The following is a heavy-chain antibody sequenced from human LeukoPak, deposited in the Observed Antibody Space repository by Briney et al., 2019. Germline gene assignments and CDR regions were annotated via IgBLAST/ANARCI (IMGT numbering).Heavy chain of an antibody. CDR3: ARERSPWWVVAGTAGSDFDY. J-gene: IGHJ4*02. CDR1: GYTFTSYG. CDR2: ISAYNGNT. D-gene: IGHD6-19*01. V-gene: IGHV1-18*01. Sequence: ASVKVSCKASGYTFTSYGISWVRQAPGQGLEWMGWISAYNGNTNYAQKLQGRVTMTTDTSTSTAYMELRSLRSDDTAVYYCARERSPWWVVAGTAGSDFDYWGQGTLVTVSS.